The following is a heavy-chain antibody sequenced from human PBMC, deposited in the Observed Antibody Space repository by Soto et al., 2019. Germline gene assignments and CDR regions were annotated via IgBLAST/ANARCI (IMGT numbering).Heavy chain of an antibody. CDR3: ARGWFGPDV. CDR1: GFTLSGRS. V-gene: IGHV3-74*01. J-gene: IGHJ6*04. D-gene: IGHD3-10*01. Sequence: EVQLVESGGGLVQPGGSLRLSCAASGFTLSGRSMHWVRQAPGKGLVWVSGIDNAGTDSTYADSVKGRFTSSRDNAMNMLYLQMNSLRVEDTAVYYCARGWFGPDVWGKGTTVTVSS. CDR2: IDNAGTDS.